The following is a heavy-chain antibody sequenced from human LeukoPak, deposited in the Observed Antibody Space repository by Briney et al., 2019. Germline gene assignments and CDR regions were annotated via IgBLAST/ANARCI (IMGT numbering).Heavy chain of an antibody. V-gene: IGHV1-46*01. CDR2: INPDGGST. CDR3: ARGQGSRKWFDY. D-gene: IGHD1-26*01. J-gene: IGHJ4*02. CDR1: GYTFTSYY. Sequence: GASVKVSCKASGYTFTSYYLHWVRQVPGQGPEWLGIINPDGGSTTYAEKSHGRVTIRSDTSTSTVYMDLTSLRSEDTAVYCCARGQGSRKWFDYWGQGTLVTVSS.